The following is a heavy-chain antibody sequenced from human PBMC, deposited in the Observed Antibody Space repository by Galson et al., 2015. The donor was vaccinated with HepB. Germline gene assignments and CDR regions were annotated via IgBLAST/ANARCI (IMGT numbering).Heavy chain of an antibody. J-gene: IGHJ3*02. V-gene: IGHV4-34*01. D-gene: IGHD3-22*01. CDR2: INHSGST. CDR3: ARAGYDSSGYYYTGEGLDAFDI. CDR1: GGSFSGYY. Sequence: SETLSLTCAVYGGSFSGYYWSWIRQPPGKGLEWIGEINHSGSTNYNPSLKSRVTISVDTSKNQFSLKLSSVTAADTAVYYCARAGYDSSGYYYTGEGLDAFDIWGQGTMVTVSS.